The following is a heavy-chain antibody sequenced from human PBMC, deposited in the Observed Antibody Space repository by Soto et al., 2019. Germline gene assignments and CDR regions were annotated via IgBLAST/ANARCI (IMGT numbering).Heavy chain of an antibody. CDR3: ARDSTDYGGFDLDY. Sequence: QVQLLQSGAEVKKPGASVKVSCKASGYNFFSYGLTWVRQAPGQGLEWMGWISTSNGDTKYALKFQGRVTITTDTXTKTTYLNLWGLTSADTAIYYCARDSTDYGGFDLDYWGQGTLVTVSS. J-gene: IGHJ4*02. V-gene: IGHV1-18*01. D-gene: IGHD3-10*01. CDR1: GYNFFSYG. CDR2: ISTSNGDT.